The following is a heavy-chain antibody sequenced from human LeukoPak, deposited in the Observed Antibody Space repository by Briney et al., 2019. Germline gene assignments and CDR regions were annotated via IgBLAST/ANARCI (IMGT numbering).Heavy chain of an antibody. V-gene: IGHV3-48*01. CDR1: GFTFISYS. D-gene: IGHD5-18*01. Sequence: GGSLRLSCAASGFTFISYSMTWVRQAPGKGLEWVSYINSGSSTMYYADSVKGRFTISRDNSKNTLYVQMDSLRAEDTAVYYCAKAAGRGYNYGDYFDYWGQGTLVTVSS. J-gene: IGHJ4*02. CDR3: AKAAGRGYNYGDYFDY. CDR2: INSGSSTM.